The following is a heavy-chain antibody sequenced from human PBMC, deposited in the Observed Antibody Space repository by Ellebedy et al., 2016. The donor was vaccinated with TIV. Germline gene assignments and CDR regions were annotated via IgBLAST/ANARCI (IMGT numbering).Heavy chain of an antibody. CDR3: ARAFDGGKAVGWFDP. D-gene: IGHD4-23*01. CDR2: INPNSGGT. J-gene: IGHJ5*02. Sequence: AASVKVSCKASGYTFTGYYMHWVRQAPGQGLEWMGWINPNSGGTNYAQKFQGWVTMTRDTSISTAYMELSRLRSDDTAVYYCARAFDGGKAVGWFDPWGQGTLVTVSS. V-gene: IGHV1-2*04. CDR1: GYTFTGYY.